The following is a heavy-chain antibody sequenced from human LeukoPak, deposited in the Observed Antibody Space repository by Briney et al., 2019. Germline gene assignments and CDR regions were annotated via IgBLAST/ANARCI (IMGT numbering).Heavy chain of an antibody. J-gene: IGHJ5*02. CDR3: ASMKAQDFGVVNT. V-gene: IGHV4-59*01. CDR2: IYYSGST. Sequence: SETLSLTCTVSGGSISNYYWSWIRQPPGKGLEWIGYIYYSGSTNYNPSLKSRVTISVDTSKNQFSLKLSSVTAADTAVYYCASMKAQDFGVVNTWGQGTLVTVSS. D-gene: IGHD3-3*01. CDR1: GGSISNYY.